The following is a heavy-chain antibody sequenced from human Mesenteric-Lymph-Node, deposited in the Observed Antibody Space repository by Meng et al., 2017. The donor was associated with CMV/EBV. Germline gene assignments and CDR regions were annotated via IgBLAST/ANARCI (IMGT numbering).Heavy chain of an antibody. CDR2: IRYDGSNK. Sequence: GESLKISCAASGFTFSSYGMHWVRQAPGKGLEWVAFIRYDGSNKYYADSVKGRFTISRDNSKNTLYLQMNSLRVEDTAVYYCARTQVPDRNYYYFYYDMDVWGQGTTVTVSS. V-gene: IGHV3-30*02. D-gene: IGHD4-11*01. CDR1: GFTFSSYG. J-gene: IGHJ6*02. CDR3: ARTQVPDRNYYYFYYDMDV.